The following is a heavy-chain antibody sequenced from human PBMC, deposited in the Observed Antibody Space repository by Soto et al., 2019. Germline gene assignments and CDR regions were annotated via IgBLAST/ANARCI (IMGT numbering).Heavy chain of an antibody. CDR2: IFLTGNV. V-gene: IGHV4-39*01. CDR1: GASLSSISYY. D-gene: IGHD2-15*01. CDR3: AGRHCSGGCGYNPGFEH. Sequence: PSETLSLTCTVSGASLSSISYYWGWIRQPPGKGLEWVGSIFLTGNVYYNPSLKSRGTISVDTARNQFSLMVNRMTAADSAVDYCAGRHCSGGCGYNPGFEHWGHGALVTVSS. J-gene: IGHJ1*01.